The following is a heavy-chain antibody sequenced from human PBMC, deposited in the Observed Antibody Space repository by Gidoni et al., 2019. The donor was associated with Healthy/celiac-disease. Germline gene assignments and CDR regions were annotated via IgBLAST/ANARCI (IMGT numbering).Heavy chain of an antibody. CDR3: AREHGYCSSTSCVEYFQH. CDR2: ISSSGSTI. J-gene: IGHJ1*01. D-gene: IGHD2-2*01. CDR1: GFTFSEYY. Sequence: QVQLVESGGGLVKPGGSLRLSGAAPGFTFSEYYMSWIRQAPGKGLEWFSYISSSGSTIYYSASGKGRFTISRDNAKNSLYLQMNSLRAEDTAVYYCAREHGYCSSTSCVEYFQHWGQGTLVTVSS. V-gene: IGHV3-11*01.